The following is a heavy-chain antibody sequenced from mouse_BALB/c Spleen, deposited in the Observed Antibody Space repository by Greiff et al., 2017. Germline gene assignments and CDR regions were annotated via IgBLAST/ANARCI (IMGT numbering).Heavy chain of an antibody. Sequence: EVKLVESGPGLVKPSQSLSLTCPATGYSFTSVYSCNCIRQFPGNKLEWMGYISYSGSTNYNPSLKSRISITRDTSKNQFFLQLNSVTTEDTATYYCAREEGDSPFAYWGQGTLVTVSA. D-gene: IGHD2-13*01. CDR3: AREEGDSPFAY. CDR2: ISYSGST. CDR1: GYSFTSVYS. V-gene: IGHV3-2*02. J-gene: IGHJ3*01.